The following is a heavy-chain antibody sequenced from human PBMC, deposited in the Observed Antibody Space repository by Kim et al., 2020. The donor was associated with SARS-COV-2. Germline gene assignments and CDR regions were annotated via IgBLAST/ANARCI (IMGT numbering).Heavy chain of an antibody. D-gene: IGHD2-21*02. CDR3: ARTAYYNGMDV. V-gene: IGHV3-74*01. Sequence: TRYADSVKGRFTISRDNAKNTLYLQMNSLRAEDTALYYCARTAYYNGMDVWGQGTTVTVSS. J-gene: IGHJ6*02. CDR2: T.